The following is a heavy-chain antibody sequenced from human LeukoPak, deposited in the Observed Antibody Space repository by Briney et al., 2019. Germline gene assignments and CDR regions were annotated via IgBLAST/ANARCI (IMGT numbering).Heavy chain of an antibody. CDR2: INHSGST. V-gene: IGHV4-34*01. Sequence: PSETLSLTCAVYGGSFSGYYWSWIRQPPGKGVEWIGEINHSGSTNYNPSLKSRVTISVDTSKNQFSLKLSSVTAADTAVYYCARGLPRIAARFWTDYWGQGTLVTVSS. CDR1: GGSFSGYY. J-gene: IGHJ4*02. CDR3: ARGLPRIAARFWTDY. D-gene: IGHD6-6*01.